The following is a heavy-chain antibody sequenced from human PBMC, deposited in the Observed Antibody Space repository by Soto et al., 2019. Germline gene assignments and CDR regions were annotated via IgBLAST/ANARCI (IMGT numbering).Heavy chain of an antibody. Sequence: SSVKVSSKASGYTFSDYYLHWARQAPGQGLEWMGWISPNSGATEYAPKFQGRVTMTTDTSISTSFLEQGSLRPDDTAIYYCARGPRTQLWHPFAHWGRGSRFTIAS. CDR2: ISPNSGAT. D-gene: IGHD2-21*01. V-gene: IGHV1-2*02. J-gene: IGHJ4*02. CDR3: ARGPRTQLWHPFAH. CDR1: GYTFSDYY.